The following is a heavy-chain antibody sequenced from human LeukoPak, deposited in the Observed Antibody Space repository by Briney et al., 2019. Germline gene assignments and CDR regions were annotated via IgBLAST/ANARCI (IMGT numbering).Heavy chain of an antibody. D-gene: IGHD6-13*01. V-gene: IGHV4-59*01. Sequence: SETLSLTCTVSGGSISSYYWSWIRQPPGKGLEWIGYIYYSGSTNYNPSLKSRVTISVDTSKNQFSLKLSSVTAADTAVYYCARDGWSIAAAGRYWYFDLWGRGTLVTVSS. J-gene: IGHJ2*01. CDR3: ARDGWSIAAAGRYWYFDL. CDR1: GGSISSYY. CDR2: IYYSGST.